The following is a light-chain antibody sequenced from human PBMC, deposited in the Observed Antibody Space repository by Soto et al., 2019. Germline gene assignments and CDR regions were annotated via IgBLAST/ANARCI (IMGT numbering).Light chain of an antibody. V-gene: IGLV2-14*01. J-gene: IGLJ1*01. Sequence: QSALTQPASVSGSPGQSITISCSGTSSDVGGYSYVSWYQQHPGKAPKLMIYDVSNRPSGISNRFSGSKSGNTASLTISGLQAEDEADYYCSSYPSSSTYVFGTGDKLTVL. CDR1: SSDVGGYSY. CDR2: DVS. CDR3: SSYPSSSTYV.